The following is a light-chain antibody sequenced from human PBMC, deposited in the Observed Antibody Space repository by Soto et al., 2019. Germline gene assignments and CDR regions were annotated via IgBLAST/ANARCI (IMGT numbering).Light chain of an antibody. CDR3: QQRYRTLPT. CDR2: GAS. J-gene: IGKJ3*01. CDR1: QSIAMY. V-gene: IGKV1-39*01. Sequence: DIQMTQSPSSLSASIGDRVTITCRASQSIAMYLNWYQQKPGKAPNLLIFGASSLRSGAPSRFSAGGSGTDFTLTISCLQPEDVATYYCQQRYRTLPTLGPGTKVEIK.